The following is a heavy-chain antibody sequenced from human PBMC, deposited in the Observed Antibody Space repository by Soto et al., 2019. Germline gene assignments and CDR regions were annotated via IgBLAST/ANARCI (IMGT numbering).Heavy chain of an antibody. Sequence: PGESLKISCKGSGYSFTSYWIGWVRQMPGKGLEWMGIIYPGDSDTRYSPSFQGQVTISADKSISTAYLQWSSLKASDTAMYYCARQLDAPDYYYYYGMDVWGQGTTVTVSS. J-gene: IGHJ6*02. V-gene: IGHV5-51*01. CDR2: IYPGDSDT. D-gene: IGHD1-1*01. CDR1: GYSFTSYW. CDR3: ARQLDAPDYYYYYGMDV.